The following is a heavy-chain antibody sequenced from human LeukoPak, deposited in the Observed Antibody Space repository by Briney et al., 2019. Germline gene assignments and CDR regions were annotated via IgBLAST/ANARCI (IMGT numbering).Heavy chain of an antibody. Sequence: PSGGSLRLSCAASGFTFSSYAIHWVRQAPGKGLDYVSAISSSGGSTYYANSVKGRFTISRDNSKNTLYLQMGSLRTEGMAVYYCARNYYAPDYYYMDVWGKGTTVTISS. CDR1: GFTFSSYA. CDR3: ARNYYAPDYYYMDV. D-gene: IGHD1-26*01. J-gene: IGHJ6*03. CDR2: ISSSGGST. V-gene: IGHV3-64*01.